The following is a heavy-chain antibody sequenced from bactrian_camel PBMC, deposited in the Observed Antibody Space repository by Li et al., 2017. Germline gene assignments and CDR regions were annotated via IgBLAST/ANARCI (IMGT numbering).Heavy chain of an antibody. Sequence: DVQLVESGGGSVQPGGSLTLSCAASGFTFKDYDMSWVRQAPGKGLEWVSSIRNFAQNTYYSDFVKGRFTISRDNTENRVYLQMSSLKTEDTAVYYCAAGYPNITTMIYFGVWGQGTQVTVS. CDR2: IRNFAQNT. V-gene: IGHV3S40*01. J-gene: IGHJ6*01. CDR3: AAGYPNITTMIYFGV. D-gene: IGHD4*01. CDR1: GFTFKDYD.